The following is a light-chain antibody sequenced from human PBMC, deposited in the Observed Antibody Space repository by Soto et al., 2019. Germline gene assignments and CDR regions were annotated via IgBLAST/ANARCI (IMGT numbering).Light chain of an antibody. Sequence: EIEFTPSPGTLSLSPGERATLSCRASQRLASNYLAWYQQRPGQAPRLLLHGVSSRATGIPDRFSGSGSGTDFTLAISRVEPEDFAVYFCQQYADSPITFGQGTRLEIK. CDR2: GVS. J-gene: IGKJ5*01. CDR3: QQYADSPIT. V-gene: IGKV3-20*01. CDR1: QRLASNY.